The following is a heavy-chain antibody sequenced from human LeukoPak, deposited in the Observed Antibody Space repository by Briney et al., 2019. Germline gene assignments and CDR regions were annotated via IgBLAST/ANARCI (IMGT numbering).Heavy chain of an antibody. V-gene: IGHV3-23*01. D-gene: IGHD1-26*01. CDR2: LSGSGSNT. CDR3: ARAVYTGGYGRFYFDY. CDR1: GFTFSSYG. J-gene: IGHJ4*02. Sequence: PGGSLRLSCAASGFTFSSYGMSWVRQAPGKGLEWASGLSGSGSNTYYADSVKGRFTISRDNSKNTLYLQMNGLRAEDTAIYYCARAVYTGGYGRFYFDYWGQGTLVTVSS.